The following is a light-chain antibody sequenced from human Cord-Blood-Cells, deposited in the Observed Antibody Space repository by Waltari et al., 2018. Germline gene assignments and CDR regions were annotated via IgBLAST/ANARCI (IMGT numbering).Light chain of an antibody. CDR1: SLRSYY. Sequence: SSELTQDPAVSVALGQTVRITCQGDSLRSYYASWYQQKPGPAPVLVIYGKNNRASGIPDRFSGSSSGNTASLTITGAQAEDEADYYCNSRDSSGNHWVFGGGTKLTVL. CDR3: NSRDSSGNHWV. J-gene: IGLJ3*02. CDR2: GKN. V-gene: IGLV3-19*01.